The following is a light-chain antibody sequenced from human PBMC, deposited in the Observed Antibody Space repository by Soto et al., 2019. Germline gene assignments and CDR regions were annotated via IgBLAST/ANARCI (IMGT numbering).Light chain of an antibody. CDR1: STDVDGYDY. Sequence: QSVLPQPASVSGSPGQSITISCTGASTDVDGYDYVSWYQQHPGQAPKLMIYDVNNRPSGVSYRFSGSKSGDTASLTISGLQAEDDADYYCSSYTSSAPFYVFGTGTKVTVL. CDR3: SSYTSSAPFYV. J-gene: IGLJ1*01. V-gene: IGLV2-14*03. CDR2: DVN.